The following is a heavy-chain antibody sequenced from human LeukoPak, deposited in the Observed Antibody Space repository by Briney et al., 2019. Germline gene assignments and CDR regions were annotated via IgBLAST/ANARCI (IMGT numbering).Heavy chain of an antibody. CDR1: GFTFSSYS. J-gene: IGHJ4*02. Sequence: GGSLRLSCAASGFTFSSYSMNWVRQAPGKGLEWISSISSSGSYIYYADSVKGRFTISRDNAKNSLYLQMNSLRAEDTAVYYCARGTIFGVVITLFDYWGQGTLVTVSS. CDR2: ISSSGSYI. D-gene: IGHD3-3*01. CDR3: ARGTIFGVVITLFDY. V-gene: IGHV3-21*01.